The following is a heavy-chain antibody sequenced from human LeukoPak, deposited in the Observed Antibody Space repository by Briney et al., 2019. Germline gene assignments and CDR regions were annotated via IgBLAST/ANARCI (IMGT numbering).Heavy chain of an antibody. CDR1: GYTFTSYY. V-gene: IGHV1-46*01. CDR2: INPSGGST. Sequence: ASVKVSCKASGYTFTSYYMHWVRQAPGQGLEWMGIINPSGGSTSYAQKFQGRVTMTTDTSTSTVYMELSSLRSEDTAVYYCARVRSVTRGSETLDFWGQGTMVTVSS. D-gene: IGHD4-17*01. CDR3: ARVRSVTRGSETLDF. J-gene: IGHJ3*01.